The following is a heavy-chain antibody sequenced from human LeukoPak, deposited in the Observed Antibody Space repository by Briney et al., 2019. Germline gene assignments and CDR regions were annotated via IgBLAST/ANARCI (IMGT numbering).Heavy chain of an antibody. V-gene: IGHV1-46*01. CDR2: INPSGGT. Sequence: ASVKISCKAFVYTFTSYYVHWVRQAPGQGLEWMGIINPSGGTNYAQKFQGRVTMTRDTSTSTVYMELSSLRSEDTAVYYCARGTPGYSSVWGQGTLVTVSS. J-gene: IGHJ4*02. D-gene: IGHD6-19*01. CDR3: ARGTPGYSSV. CDR1: VYTFTSYY.